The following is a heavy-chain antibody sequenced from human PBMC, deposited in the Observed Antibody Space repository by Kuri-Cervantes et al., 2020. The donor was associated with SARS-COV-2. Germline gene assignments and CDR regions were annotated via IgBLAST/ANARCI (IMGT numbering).Heavy chain of an antibody. Sequence: GESLKISCVATGFTFSGYTMSWVRQAPGKAPQWVSSISGSGSYIYYADSVKGRFTISRDSAKNSLYLQMNSLGAEDTAVYYCANGLLLNFDYWGQGTLVTVSS. D-gene: IGHD2/OR15-2a*01. V-gene: IGHV3-21*01. CDR2: ISGSGSYI. CDR3: ANGLLLNFDY. J-gene: IGHJ4*02. CDR1: GFTFSGYT.